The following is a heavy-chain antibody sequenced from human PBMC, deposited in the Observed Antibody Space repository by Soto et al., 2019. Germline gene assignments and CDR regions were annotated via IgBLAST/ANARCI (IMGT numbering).Heavy chain of an antibody. Sequence: PGXSLKLSCAASGFTFSSYAMSWVFQAPGKGLEWVSAISGSGGSTYYADSVKGRFTISRDNSKNTLYLQMNSLRAEDTAVYYCAKVPLDIGAEFDYWGQGTLVTVSS. CDR1: GFTFSSYA. D-gene: IGHD5-12*01. J-gene: IGHJ4*02. CDR2: ISGSGGST. V-gene: IGHV3-23*01. CDR3: AKVPLDIGAEFDY.